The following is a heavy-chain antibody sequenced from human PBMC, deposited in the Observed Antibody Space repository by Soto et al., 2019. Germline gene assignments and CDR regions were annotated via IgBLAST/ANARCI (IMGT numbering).Heavy chain of an antibody. V-gene: IGHV1-69*01. Sequence: QVQLVQSGVEVKKPGSSVRVSCKASGDTFKNSVISWVRQAPGQGLEWMGGTIPLFGTTDYAQKFQGRLTITTDESTTTAYMEVSRLTSEDKAVDYWVAELDCGKLSVVWGQGTTVIVSS. CDR1: GDTFKNSV. CDR3: VAELDCGKLSVV. J-gene: IGHJ6*02. D-gene: IGHD1-1*01. CDR2: TIPLFGTT.